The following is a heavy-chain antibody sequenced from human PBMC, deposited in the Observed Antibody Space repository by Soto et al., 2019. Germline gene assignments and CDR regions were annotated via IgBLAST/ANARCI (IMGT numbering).Heavy chain of an antibody. CDR3: ARGNSEPPPDDY. CDR1: GGSISSYY. Sequence: SETLSLTCTVSGGSISSYYWSWIRQPPGKGLEWIGYIYYSGSTNYNPSLKSRVTISVDTSKNQFSLKLSSVTAADTAVYYCARGNSEPPPDDYWGQGTLVTVSS. D-gene: IGHD4-4*01. J-gene: IGHJ4*02. V-gene: IGHV4-59*01. CDR2: IYYSGST.